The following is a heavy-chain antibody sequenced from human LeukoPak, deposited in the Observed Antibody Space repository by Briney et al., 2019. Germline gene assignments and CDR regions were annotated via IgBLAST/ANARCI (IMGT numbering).Heavy chain of an antibody. CDR1: GGSFSGYY. Sequence: SETLSLTCAVYGGSFSGYYWSWIRQPPGKGLEWIGEINHSGSTNYNPSLKSRVTISVDTSKNQFSLKLSSVTAADTVVYYCARTGNHCSSTSCYVYWGQGTLVTVSS. V-gene: IGHV4-34*01. D-gene: IGHD2-2*01. CDR3: ARTGNHCSSTSCYVY. J-gene: IGHJ4*02. CDR2: INHSGST.